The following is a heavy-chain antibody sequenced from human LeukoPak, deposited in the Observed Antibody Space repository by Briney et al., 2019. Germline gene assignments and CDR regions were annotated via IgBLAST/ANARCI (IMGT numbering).Heavy chain of an antibody. CDR1: GYNFTNYW. CDR3: ARRSSTASRYFDF. D-gene: IGHD2/OR15-2a*01. V-gene: IGHV5-51*01. CDR2: IYPGDSDT. J-gene: IGHJ4*02. Sequence: GEPLKISSKASGYNFTNYWIVWGRHIPKKVLSWSGIIYPGDSDTIYSQSFQGQVSISADESISTAYLQWSSLKASDTAMYYCARRSSTASRYFDFWGQGALVTVSS.